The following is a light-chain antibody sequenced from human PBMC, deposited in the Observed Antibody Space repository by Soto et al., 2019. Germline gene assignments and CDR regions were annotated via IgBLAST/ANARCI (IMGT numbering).Light chain of an antibody. CDR2: GAS. Sequence: EIVLTQSPGTLSLSPGERVTLSCRASQSVSSNYLAWYQQRPGQPPRLLIYGASTRATGIPDRFSGSGSGTDFTLAISRLEPEDFAVYYCHQYGRSPGLFTFGPGTKVDIK. CDR1: QSVSSNY. V-gene: IGKV3-20*01. CDR3: HQYGRSPGLFT. J-gene: IGKJ3*01.